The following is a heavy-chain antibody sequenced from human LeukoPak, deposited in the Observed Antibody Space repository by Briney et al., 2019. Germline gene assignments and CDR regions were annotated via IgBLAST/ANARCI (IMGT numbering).Heavy chain of an antibody. J-gene: IGHJ4*02. V-gene: IGHV1-69*05. CDR1: GVTGNTYA. CDR2: IIPIFRTR. Sequence: ASVKASCKPSGVTGNTYAISWLRQAPVQLFECFEWIIPIFRTRNYAQKFQGSGRITTVESTRAACMELSRLRSEDKALYYCARGDVEMATIWWFDYWGPGTLVTVSS. CDR3: ARGDVEMATIWWFDY. D-gene: IGHD5-24*01.